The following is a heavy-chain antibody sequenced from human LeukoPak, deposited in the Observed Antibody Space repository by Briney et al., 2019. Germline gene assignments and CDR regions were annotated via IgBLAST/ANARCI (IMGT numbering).Heavy chain of an antibody. CDR2: ISYDGSNK. Sequence: PGRSLRLSCAASGFTFSSFAMHWVRQAPGKGLVWVAVISYDGSNKYYADSVKGRFTISRDNSKNMLYLQMNSLRAEDTAVYSCARGSGSYFDYWGQGTLVTVSS. J-gene: IGHJ4*02. D-gene: IGHD1-26*01. CDR3: ARGSGSYFDY. V-gene: IGHV3-30-3*01. CDR1: GFTFSSFA.